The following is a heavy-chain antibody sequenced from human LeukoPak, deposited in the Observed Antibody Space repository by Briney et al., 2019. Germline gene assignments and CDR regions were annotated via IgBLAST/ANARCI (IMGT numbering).Heavy chain of an antibody. Sequence: ASVKISCKVSGYTFTDYYMHWVQQAPGKGLEWMGLVDPEDGETICAEKFQGRVTITADTSTDTAYMELSSLRSEDTAVYYCATVTGRLWGGGHDAFDIWGQGTMVTVSS. CDR1: GYTFTDYY. J-gene: IGHJ3*02. V-gene: IGHV1-69-2*01. D-gene: IGHD2-8*02. CDR3: ATVTGRLWGGGHDAFDI. CDR2: VDPEDGET.